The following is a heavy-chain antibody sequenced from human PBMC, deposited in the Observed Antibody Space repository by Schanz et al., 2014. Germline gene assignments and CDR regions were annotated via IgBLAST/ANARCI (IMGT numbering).Heavy chain of an antibody. J-gene: IGHJ4*02. D-gene: IGHD6-13*01. V-gene: IGHV1-69*04. Sequence: QVQLVQSGAEVKKPGASVKVSCKASGYTFSDYYIHWVRQAPGQGLEWMGRIIPSLGLAKYEQKFQGRVTITADKSTFTAYMDVSSLRSEDTAVYYCASSGAGYSSSWDFDYWGQGTLVTVSS. CDR3: ASSGAGYSSSWDFDY. CDR2: IIPSLGLA. CDR1: GYTFSDYY.